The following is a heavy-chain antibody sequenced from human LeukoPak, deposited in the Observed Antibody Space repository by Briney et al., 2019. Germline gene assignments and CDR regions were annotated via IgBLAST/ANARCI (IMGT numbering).Heavy chain of an antibody. Sequence: GGSLRLSCAASGFTFSRYAMSWVHQSPGKGLEWVSAISGSGGNTYSADSVKGRCTISRDNSLQTLFLHMNSLRAEDTAVYYCARGMSATSGYLELEYWGQGALVTVST. CDR1: GFTFSRYA. CDR2: ISGSGGNT. CDR3: ARGMSATSGYLELEY. J-gene: IGHJ4*02. V-gene: IGHV3-23*01. D-gene: IGHD3-22*01.